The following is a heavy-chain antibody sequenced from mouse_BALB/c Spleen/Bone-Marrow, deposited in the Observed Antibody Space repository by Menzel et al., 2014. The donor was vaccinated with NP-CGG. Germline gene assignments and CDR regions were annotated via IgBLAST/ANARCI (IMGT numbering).Heavy chain of an antibody. Sequence: QVQLQQPGAEVVKPGASVRLSCKPSGYTFTNYWMHWVKQRPGQGLEWIGDISPSNGRATYSEKFKSKATLTVDTSSSTAYMQLSSLTSEDSAVYYCARYYNYYFDVWGAGTTVTVSS. CDR3: ARYYNYYFDV. V-gene: IGHV1S81*02. D-gene: IGHD1-1*01. CDR1: GYTFTNYW. CDR2: ISPSNGRA. J-gene: IGHJ1*01.